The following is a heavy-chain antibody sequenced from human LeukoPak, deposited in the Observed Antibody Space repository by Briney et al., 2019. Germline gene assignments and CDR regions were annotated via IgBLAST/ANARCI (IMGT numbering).Heavy chain of an antibody. CDR2: INPNSGGT. Sequence: ASVNVSCKASGYTFTGYYMHWVRQAPGQGLEWMGWINPNSGGTNYAQKFQGRVTMIRDTSISTHYMELIRLRSADTPVYYCARAPHILTGENFDYWGQGTLVTVSS. J-gene: IGHJ4*02. V-gene: IGHV1-2*02. CDR3: ARAPHILTGENFDY. D-gene: IGHD3-9*01. CDR1: GYTFTGYY.